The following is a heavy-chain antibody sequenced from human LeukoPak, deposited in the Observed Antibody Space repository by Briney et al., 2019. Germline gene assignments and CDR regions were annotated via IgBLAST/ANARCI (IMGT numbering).Heavy chain of an antibody. J-gene: IGHJ2*01. CDR3: ARELTGDFISHWYFDL. D-gene: IGHD7-27*01. V-gene: IGHV4-4*07. CDR2: IYTSGST. CDR1: GGSISSYY. Sequence: SGTLSLTCTVSGGSISSYYWSWIRQPAGKGLEWIGRIYTSGSTNYNPSLKSRVTMSVDTSKNQFSLKLSSETAADTAVYYCARELTGDFISHWYFDLWGRGTLVTVSS.